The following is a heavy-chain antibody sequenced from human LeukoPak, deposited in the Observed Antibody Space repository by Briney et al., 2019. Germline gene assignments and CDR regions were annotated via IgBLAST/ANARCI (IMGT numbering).Heavy chain of an antibody. J-gene: IGHJ6*03. Sequence: GGSLRLSCAASGFTFSDYYMSWTRQAPGKGLEWVSYISSSGSTIYYADSVKGRFTISRDNAKNSLYLQMNSLRAEDTAVYYCARVGCSSTSCYYYYYYYMDVWGKGTTVTVSS. CDR2: ISSSGSTI. CDR1: GFTFSDYY. D-gene: IGHD2-2*01. V-gene: IGHV3-11*01. CDR3: ARVGCSSTSCYYYYYYYMDV.